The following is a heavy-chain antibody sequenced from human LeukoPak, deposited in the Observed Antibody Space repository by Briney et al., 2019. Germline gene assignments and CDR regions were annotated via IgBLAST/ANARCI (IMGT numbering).Heavy chain of an antibody. V-gene: IGHV3-33*01. Sequence: GGSLRLSCAASGFTFSSYGMHWVRQAPGKGLEWVAVIWYDGSNKYYADSVKGRFTVSRDNSKNMLFLQMSRLSAEDTAVYYCMRYVGDLYAFDIWGQGTMVTVSS. J-gene: IGHJ3*02. CDR2: IWYDGSNK. D-gene: IGHD3-10*02. CDR3: MRYVGDLYAFDI. CDR1: GFTFSSYG.